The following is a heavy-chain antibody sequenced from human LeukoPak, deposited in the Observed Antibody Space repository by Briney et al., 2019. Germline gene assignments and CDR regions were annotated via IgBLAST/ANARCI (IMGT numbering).Heavy chain of an antibody. D-gene: IGHD3-3*01. CDR2: IYHSGST. CDR1: GGSISSGGYY. Sequence: PSETLSLTCTVSGGSISSGGYYWSWIRQPPGKGLEWIGYIYHSGSTYYNPSLKSRVTISVDRSKNQFSLKLSSVTAADTAVYCCARVKGFTIPGAFDIWGQGTMVTVSS. V-gene: IGHV4-30-2*01. CDR3: ARVKGFTIPGAFDI. J-gene: IGHJ3*02.